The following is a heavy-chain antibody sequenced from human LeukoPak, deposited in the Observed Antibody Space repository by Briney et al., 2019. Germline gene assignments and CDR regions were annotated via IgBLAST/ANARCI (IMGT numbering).Heavy chain of an antibody. Sequence: PSQTLSLTWTVSGGSISSSCYYWGWIRQPPGKGLEWIGRIYYSGSTYYNPSLESRDTISVDTSKNQFSLKLSSVTAADTAVYYCARPNYDILTGYTYCLDYWGQGTLVTVSS. CDR3: ARPNYDILTGYTYCLDY. CDR2: IYYSGST. D-gene: IGHD3-9*01. J-gene: IGHJ4*02. V-gene: IGHV4-39*01. CDR1: GGSISSSCYY.